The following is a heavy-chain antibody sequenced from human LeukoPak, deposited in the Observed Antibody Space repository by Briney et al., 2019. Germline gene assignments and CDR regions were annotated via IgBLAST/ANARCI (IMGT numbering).Heavy chain of an antibody. V-gene: IGHV3-48*01. J-gene: IGHJ4*02. CDR2: ISSSSSTI. CDR3: AKDIPVIVNQFEDY. CDR1: GFTFSSYS. D-gene: IGHD3-16*02. Sequence: PGGSLRLSCAASGFTFSSYSMNWVRQAPGKGLEWVSYISSSSSTIYYADSVKGRSTISRDNSKNTLYLQMNSLRAEDTAVYYCAKDIPVIVNQFEDYWGQGTLVTVSS.